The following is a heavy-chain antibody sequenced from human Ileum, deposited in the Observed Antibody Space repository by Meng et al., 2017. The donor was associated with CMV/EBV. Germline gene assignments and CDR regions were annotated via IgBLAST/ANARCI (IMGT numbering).Heavy chain of an antibody. V-gene: IGHV3-15*01. Sequence: GESLKISCAASGFSFSKAWMSWVRQAPGKGLEWVGRIYSKTDGGTTDYAAPVKGRFTISRDDSKNTVYLQMNSLKTEDTAVYYCTTNGWYAGDYWGQGTLVTVS. CDR3: TTNGWYAGDY. CDR1: GFSFSKAW. J-gene: IGHJ4*02. D-gene: IGHD6-19*01. CDR2: IYSKTDGGTT.